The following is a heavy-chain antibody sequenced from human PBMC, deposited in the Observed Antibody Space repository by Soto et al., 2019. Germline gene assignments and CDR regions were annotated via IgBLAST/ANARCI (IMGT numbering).Heavy chain of an antibody. CDR2: MHYTGNT. CDR1: GGSVSSRSHY. Sequence: PSETLSLTCSVSGGSVSSRSHYWSWIPHHPGKGLEGIGYMHYTGNTYYNPSLKSRVTISVATSKNQFSLRLTSVTAADTAVYYCARYYHDSGGYYYDFWGQGTMVTVSS. D-gene: IGHD3-22*01. J-gene: IGHJ4*02. V-gene: IGHV4-31*03. CDR3: ARYYHDSGGYYYDF.